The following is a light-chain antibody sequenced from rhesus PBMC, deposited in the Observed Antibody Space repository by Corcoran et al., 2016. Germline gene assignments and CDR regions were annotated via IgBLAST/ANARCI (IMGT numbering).Light chain of an antibody. CDR3: QHCYGTPWT. CDR1: QSVGSY. V-gene: IGKV3-24*04. J-gene: IGKJ1*01. Sequence: ETVVTQSPATLSLSPGERATLSCRASQSVGSYLAWYQQKPGQAPRLLIYGASSRATGFPDRFSGSGSGTDFTLTISRLQPEDVATYYCQHCYGTPWTFSQGTKVDIK. CDR2: GAS.